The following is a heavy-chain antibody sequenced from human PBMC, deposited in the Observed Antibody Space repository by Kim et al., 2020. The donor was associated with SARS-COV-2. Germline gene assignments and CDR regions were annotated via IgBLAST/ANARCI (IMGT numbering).Heavy chain of an antibody. CDR3: TRGLGPYATNYFDS. J-gene: IGHJ4*02. CDR1: GYTFTGHD. Sequence: ASVKVSCKASGYTFTGHDINWIRQATGQGLEWMGWESPRNGHTGYAQKFQGRVTLTSDTSINTAYMELSNLRSDDTAVYYCTRGLGPYATNYFDSWRQGTLVTVSS. D-gene: IGHD1-26*01. V-gene: IGHV1-8*01. CDR2: ESPRNGHT.